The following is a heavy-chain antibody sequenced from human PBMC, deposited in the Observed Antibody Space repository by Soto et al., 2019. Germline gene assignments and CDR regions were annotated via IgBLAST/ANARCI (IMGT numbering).Heavy chain of an antibody. Sequence: EVQLVESGGGLVQPGGSLRLSCAASGFTFSSYSMNWVRQAPGKGLEWVSYISSSSSTIYYADSVKGRFTISRDNAKNSLYLQMNSLRDEDTAVYYCARDTEDDFWSGYYRDYWDQGTLVTVSS. J-gene: IGHJ4*02. CDR3: ARDTEDDFWSGYYRDY. CDR1: GFTFSSYS. CDR2: ISSSSSTI. D-gene: IGHD3-3*01. V-gene: IGHV3-48*02.